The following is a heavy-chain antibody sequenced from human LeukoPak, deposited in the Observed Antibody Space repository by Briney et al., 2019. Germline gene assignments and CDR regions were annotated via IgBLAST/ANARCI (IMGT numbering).Heavy chain of an antibody. CDR2: IYHSGST. D-gene: IGHD6-25*01. Sequence: PSETLSLTCTVAGGSISSTNDYWGWIRQPPGKGLEWIGTIYHSGSTHSNPSLKSRVTISVDTSKNQFSLKLSSVTVADTAVYYCARGPWRLQSIDPWGQGTLVTVSS. V-gene: IGHV4-39*07. CDR3: ARGPWRLQSIDP. J-gene: IGHJ5*02. CDR1: GGSISSTNDY.